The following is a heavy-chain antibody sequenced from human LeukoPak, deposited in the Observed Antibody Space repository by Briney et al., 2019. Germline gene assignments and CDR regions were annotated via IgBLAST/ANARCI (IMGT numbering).Heavy chain of an antibody. J-gene: IGHJ4*02. CDR2: ISGGGYTT. CDR3: AKGSCTNAECYKDY. Sequence: GGSLRLSCAASGFTFSSYAMSWVRQAPGKGLEWVSTISGGGYTTYYADSVKGRFTISRDNSKNTLYLQMNSLRADDTAVYYCAKGSCTNAECYKDYWGQGTLVTVSS. CDR1: GFTFSSYA. D-gene: IGHD2-8*01. V-gene: IGHV3-23*01.